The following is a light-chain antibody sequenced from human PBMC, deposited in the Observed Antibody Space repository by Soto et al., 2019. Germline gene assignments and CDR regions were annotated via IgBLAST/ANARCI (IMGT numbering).Light chain of an antibody. CDR2: LNSDGSH. Sequence: QLVLTQSPSASASLGASVKLTCTLSSGHSDYAIAWHQQQPEKGPRYLMNLNSDGSHRKGDGIPDRFSGSSSGAERYLTISSLQSEDEADYYCQTWSTGIQVFGGGTKLTVL. CDR1: SGHSDYA. J-gene: IGLJ2*01. V-gene: IGLV4-69*01. CDR3: QTWSTGIQV.